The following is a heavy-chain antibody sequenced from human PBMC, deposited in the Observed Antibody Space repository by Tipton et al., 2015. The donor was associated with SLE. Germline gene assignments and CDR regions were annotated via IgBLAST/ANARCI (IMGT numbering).Heavy chain of an antibody. Sequence: SLRLSCAASGFTLSSYAMTWVRQAPGKGLEWVSSISSSSSYIYYADSVKGRFTISRDNAKNSLYLQMNSLRAEDTAVYYCARDLYGDYVLNYWGQGTLVTVSS. V-gene: IGHV3-21*01. J-gene: IGHJ4*02. CDR1: GFTLSSYA. CDR2: ISSSSSYI. CDR3: ARDLYGDYVLNY. D-gene: IGHD4-17*01.